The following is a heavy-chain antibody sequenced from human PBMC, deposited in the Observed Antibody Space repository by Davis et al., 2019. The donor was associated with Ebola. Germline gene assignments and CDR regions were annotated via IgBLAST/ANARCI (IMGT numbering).Heavy chain of an antibody. CDR3: ASLRQTYDSSGYSQPFDY. Sequence: SETLSLTCTVSGGSVTTSYYYWGWIRQPPGQGLEWIGYIYYDGSTYYNPSFESRVTIYVDTSKNQFSLRLSSETAADTAIYYCASLRQTYDSSGYSQPFDYWGQGSLVTVSS. V-gene: IGHV4-39*01. J-gene: IGHJ4*02. CDR2: IYYDGST. CDR1: GGSVTTSYYY. D-gene: IGHD3-22*01.